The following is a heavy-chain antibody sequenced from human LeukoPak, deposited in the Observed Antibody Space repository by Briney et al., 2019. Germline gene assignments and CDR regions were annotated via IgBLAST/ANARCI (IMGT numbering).Heavy chain of an antibody. Sequence: SETLSVTCAVYGGSFSGYYWSWIRQPPGNGLEWIGEINHSGSTNYNPSLKSRVTISVDTSKNQFSLKLSSVTAADTAVYYCARQPYELPGPYYYYYGMDVWGQGTTVTVSS. V-gene: IGHV4-34*01. CDR3: ARQPYELPGPYYYYYGMDV. J-gene: IGHJ6*02. D-gene: IGHD3-3*01. CDR2: INHSGST. CDR1: GGSFSGYY.